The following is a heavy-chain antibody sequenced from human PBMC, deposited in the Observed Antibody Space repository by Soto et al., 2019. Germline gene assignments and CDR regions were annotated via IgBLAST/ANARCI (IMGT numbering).Heavy chain of an antibody. Sequence: TGGSLRLSCAASGFAVSTNYMSWVRQAPGKGLEWVSVIYNSGSTYYADSVKGRFTISRDNSKNTLYLQVNSLRAEDTAVYYCARGHDYWGQGTLVTVSS. V-gene: IGHV3-66*01. CDR2: IYNSGST. J-gene: IGHJ4*02. CDR3: ARGHDY. CDR1: GFAVSTNY.